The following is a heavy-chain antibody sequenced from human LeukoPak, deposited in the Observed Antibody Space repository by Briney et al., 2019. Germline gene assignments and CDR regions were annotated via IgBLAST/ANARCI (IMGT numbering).Heavy chain of an antibody. CDR3: AKDALSHCSGGSCVSGYYYYGMDV. CDR2: ISYDASNK. J-gene: IGHJ6*02. V-gene: IGHV3-30*04. CDR1: GFTFSSYA. Sequence: PGGSLRLSCAASGFTFSSYAMHWVRQAPGKGLEWVAVISYDASNKYYADSVKGRFTISRDNSKNTLYLQMNSLRAEDTAVYYCAKDALSHCSGGSCVSGYYYYGMDVWGQGTTVTVSS. D-gene: IGHD2-15*01.